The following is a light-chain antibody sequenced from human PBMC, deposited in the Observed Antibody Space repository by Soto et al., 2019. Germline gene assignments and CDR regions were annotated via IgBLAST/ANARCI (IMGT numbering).Light chain of an antibody. V-gene: IGKV1-5*03. J-gene: IGKJ2*01. CDR2: KAS. CDR1: QSISTW. Sequence: DIQMTQSPSTLSASVGDRVTITCRASQSISTWLAWYQQKPGTAPKLLIYKASTLESGVPSRFSGSRSGTEFTLTVSSLQPDDFATYYCQQYNDNFPYTFGQGTKLEIK. CDR3: QQYNDNFPYT.